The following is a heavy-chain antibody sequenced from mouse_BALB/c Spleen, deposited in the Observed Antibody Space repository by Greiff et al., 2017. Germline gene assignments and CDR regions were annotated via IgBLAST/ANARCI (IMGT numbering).Heavy chain of an antibody. CDR2: ISNGGGST. D-gene: IGHD2-1*01. V-gene: IGHV5-12-2*01. J-gene: IGHJ1*01. CDR1: GFTFSSYT. Sequence: EVQLVESGGGLVQPGGSLKLSCAASGFTFSSYTMSWVRQTPEKRLEWVAYISNGGGSTYYPDTVKGRFTISRDNAKNTLYLQMSSLKSGDTAMYYYARHFYYGNYWDFDDWGAGTTVTVSS. CDR3: ARHFYYGNYWDFDD.